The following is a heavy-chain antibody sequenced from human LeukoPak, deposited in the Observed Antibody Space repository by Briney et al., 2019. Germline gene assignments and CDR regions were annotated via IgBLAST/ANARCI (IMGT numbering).Heavy chain of an antibody. Sequence: GGSLRLSCAASGFTFSSYSMNWVRQAPGKGLEWVSYISSSSSITYYADSVKGRFTISRDNVKNSLYLQMNSLRAEDTAVYYCARDRDYYDSSGYYPFAFDIWGQGTMVTVSS. CDR1: GFTFSSYS. D-gene: IGHD3-22*01. CDR2: ISSSSSIT. V-gene: IGHV3-48*01. J-gene: IGHJ3*02. CDR3: ARDRDYYDSSGYYPFAFDI.